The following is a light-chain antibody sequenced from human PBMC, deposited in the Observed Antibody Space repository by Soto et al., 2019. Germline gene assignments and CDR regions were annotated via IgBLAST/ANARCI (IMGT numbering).Light chain of an antibody. CDR3: SSYRSTSVPYV. V-gene: IGLV2-14*01. Sequence: QSALTQPASVSGSPGQSITISCTGTSSDVGGYDYVSWYQQYPGKAPKLLIYEVSNRPSGVSNRFSGSKSGNTASLTISGLRAEDEADYYCSSYRSTSVPYVFGTGTKVTVL. CDR2: EVS. CDR1: SSDVGGYDY. J-gene: IGLJ1*01.